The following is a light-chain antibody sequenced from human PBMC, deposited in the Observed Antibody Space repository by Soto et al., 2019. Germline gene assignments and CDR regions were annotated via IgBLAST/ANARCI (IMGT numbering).Light chain of an antibody. V-gene: IGKV3-20*01. CDR3: QHFGGTTFT. CDR1: QSISSSY. CDR2: AAS. J-gene: IGKJ5*01. Sequence: IGLTHAAGTLSLSPREGGTLSFRGSQSISSSYLAWYQQKPGQSPRLLIYAASSRATGIPDRFSGSGSGTDFTLTISRLEPDDFAVYYCQHFGGTTFTFGQGTRLEIK.